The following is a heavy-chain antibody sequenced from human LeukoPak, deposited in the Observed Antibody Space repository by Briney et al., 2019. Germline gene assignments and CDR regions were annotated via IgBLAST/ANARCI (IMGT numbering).Heavy chain of an antibody. CDR2: IHYSGNN. CDR1: GDSISSGDYL. Sequence: SETLSLTCTVSGDSISSGDYLWNWIRQPPGKGLEWIGYIHYSGNNNYNPSLRSRVTISADTSKNHFSLKLTSVTAADTAVYYCARDQTYSGSGIYTYFDYWGQGILVTVSS. CDR3: ARDQTYSGSGIYTYFDY. D-gene: IGHD3-10*01. J-gene: IGHJ4*02. V-gene: IGHV4-61*03.